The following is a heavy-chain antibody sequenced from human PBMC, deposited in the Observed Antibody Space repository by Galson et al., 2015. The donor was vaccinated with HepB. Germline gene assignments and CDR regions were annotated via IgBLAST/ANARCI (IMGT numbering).Heavy chain of an antibody. CDR1: GFTFRSYA. V-gene: IGHV3-23*01. CDR3: AKCLTYYYDSSDSSPDAFDI. CDR2: ISGSGGST. Sequence: SLRLSCAVSGFTFRSYAMTWVRQAPGKGLEWVSGISGSGGSTYYADSVKGRFTISRDNSKNRLYVQMNSLRAEDTAVYYCAKCLTYYYDSSDSSPDAFDIWGQGTMVTVSS. D-gene: IGHD3-22*01. J-gene: IGHJ3*02.